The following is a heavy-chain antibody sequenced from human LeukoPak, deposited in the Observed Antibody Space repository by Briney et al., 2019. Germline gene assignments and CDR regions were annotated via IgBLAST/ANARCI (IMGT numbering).Heavy chain of an antibody. CDR2: ILPGDSDSNI. Sequence: GESLKISCKGSGYSFTDYWIGWVRQRPGQGLEWMAVILPGDSDSNIRYSPSFQGHVTVSADKSITTTYLHWSSLQASDTAIYYCARHHTPGNPWCLNTEGFRFDSWGQGTLVTVSS. D-gene: IGHD2-8*02. V-gene: IGHV5-51*01. J-gene: IGHJ4*02. CDR1: GYSFTDYW. CDR3: ARHHTPGNPWCLNTEGFRFDS.